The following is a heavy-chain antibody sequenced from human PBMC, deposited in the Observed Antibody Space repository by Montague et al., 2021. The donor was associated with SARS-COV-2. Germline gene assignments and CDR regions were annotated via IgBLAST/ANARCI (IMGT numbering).Heavy chain of an antibody. CDR1: GGSFSGYY. D-gene: IGHD3-10*01. CDR3: ARGRLYYYGSGSARNYYYYGMDV. CDR2: INHSGST. V-gene: IGHV4-34*01. Sequence: SETLSLTCAVNGGSFSGYYWSWIRQPPGNGLGWIGEINHSGSTNYNPSLKSRVTISVDTSKNQFSLKLTSVTAADTAVYYCARGRLYYYGSGSARNYYYYGMDVWGQGTTVTVSS. J-gene: IGHJ6*02.